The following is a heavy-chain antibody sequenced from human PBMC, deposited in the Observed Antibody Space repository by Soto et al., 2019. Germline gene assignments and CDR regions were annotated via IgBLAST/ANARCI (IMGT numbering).Heavy chain of an antibody. Sequence: QLQLMQSGGEARNPGASVKVSCEASGYKFSSYAISWLRQAPGQGLEWMGLITPNSGYTNHAQKFQGRLILTTDIPSSTAYMELTSLTYDDTAMYYCATSYDTGFDPWGQGTLVSVS. V-gene: IGHV1-18*01. J-gene: IGHJ5*02. CDR2: ITPNSGYT. D-gene: IGHD3-9*01. CDR3: ATSYDTGFDP. CDR1: GYKFSSYA.